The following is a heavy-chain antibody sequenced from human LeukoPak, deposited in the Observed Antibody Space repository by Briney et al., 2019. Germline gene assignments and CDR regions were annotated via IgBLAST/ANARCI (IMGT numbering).Heavy chain of an antibody. V-gene: IGHV3-30-3*01. J-gene: IGHJ4*02. CDR1: GFTFSSYA. CDR3: ARTPSSNWYYFDY. D-gene: IGHD6-13*01. CDR2: ISYDGSNK. Sequence: GGSLRLSCAASGFTFSSYAMHRVRQAPGKGLEWVTVISYDGSNKYYADSVKGRFTISRDNSKNTLYLQMNSLRAEDTAVYYCARTPSSNWYYFDYWGQGTLVTVSS.